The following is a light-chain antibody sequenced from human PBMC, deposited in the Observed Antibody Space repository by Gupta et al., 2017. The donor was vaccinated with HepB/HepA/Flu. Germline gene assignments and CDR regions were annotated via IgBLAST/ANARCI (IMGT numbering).Light chain of an antibody. Sequence: EIVLTQSPATLSLSPGERANLSCRVSQSVRSYLAWYQKKPGQAPMLLIYDASIRAKVRTTICSNSADTTFFNLSISRRDPDVSAVYYRQQLINSPPRYIFGQGTKLEIK. V-gene: IGKV3-11*01. CDR1: QSVRSY. CDR2: DAS. CDR3: QQLINSPPRYI. J-gene: IGKJ2*01.